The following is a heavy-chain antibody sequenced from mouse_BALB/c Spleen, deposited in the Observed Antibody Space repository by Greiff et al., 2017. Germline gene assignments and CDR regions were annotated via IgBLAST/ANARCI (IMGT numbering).Heavy chain of an antibody. CDR2: IDPANGNT. Sequence: EVQLQESGAELVKPGASVKLSCTASGFNIKDTYMHWVKQRPEQGLEWIGRIDPANGNTKYDPKFQGKATITADTSSNTAYLQLSSLTSEDTAVYYCARYLYYYGSSYDYAMDYWGQGTSVTVSS. J-gene: IGHJ4*01. V-gene: IGHV14-3*02. D-gene: IGHD1-1*01. CDR1: GFNIKDTY. CDR3: ARYLYYYGSSYDYAMDY.